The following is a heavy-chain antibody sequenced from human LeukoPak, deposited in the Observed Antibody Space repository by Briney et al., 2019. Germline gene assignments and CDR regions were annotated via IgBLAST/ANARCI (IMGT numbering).Heavy chain of an antibody. Sequence: SETLSLTCTVSGGSISSSSYYWSWIRQPPGKGLEWIGYIYYSGNTNYNPSLESRVTISVDTSKNQFSLKLSSVTAADTAVYYCARHGAGSLIYFDYWGQGTLVTVSS. CDR2: IYYSGNT. CDR3: ARHGAGSLIYFDY. D-gene: IGHD6-19*01. J-gene: IGHJ4*02. V-gene: IGHV4-61*05. CDR1: GGSISSSSYY.